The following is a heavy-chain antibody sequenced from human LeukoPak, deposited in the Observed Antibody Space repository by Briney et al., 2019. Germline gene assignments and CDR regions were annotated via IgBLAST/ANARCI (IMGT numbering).Heavy chain of an antibody. Sequence: EPGGSLRLSCAASGFTFTSYAMSWVRQAPGKGLEWVSTISVSGGNAFYADSVKGRFTISRDNSKNTLYLQMNSLRVEDTAVYYCAKTLLPGVAVAGEGDYSGQGTLVTVSS. D-gene: IGHD6-19*01. CDR2: ISVSGGNA. CDR3: AKTLLPGVAVAGEGDY. V-gene: IGHV3-23*01. J-gene: IGHJ4*02. CDR1: GFTFTSYA.